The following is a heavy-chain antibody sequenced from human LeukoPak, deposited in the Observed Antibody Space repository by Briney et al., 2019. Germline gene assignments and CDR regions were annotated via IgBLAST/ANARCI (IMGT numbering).Heavy chain of an antibody. CDR2: ISGSGGNT. CDR1: GFTFSTYA. Sequence: GGSLRLSCAASGFTFSTYAMSWVRQAPGKGLEWVSAISGSGGNTYYADSVKGRFTISRDNSKNTLYLQMNSLRAEDTAVYYCAKDQYYDSSGYMGPNAFDIWGQGTMVTVSS. D-gene: IGHD3-22*01. V-gene: IGHV3-23*01. J-gene: IGHJ3*02. CDR3: AKDQYYDSSGYMGPNAFDI.